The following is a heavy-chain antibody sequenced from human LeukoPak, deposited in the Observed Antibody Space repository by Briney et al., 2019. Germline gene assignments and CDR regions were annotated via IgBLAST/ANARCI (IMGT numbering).Heavy chain of an antibody. D-gene: IGHD2-15*01. CDR3: ARGARGGSYAFDI. CDR2: ISGTGTT. CDR1: GGSVGSYY. J-gene: IGHJ3*02. Sequence: SETLSLTCTVSGGSVGSYYWTWIRQPAGKPMEWLGRISGTGTTNYNPSLKSRLTMSVDTSKNQFSLRLTSVTAADTAVYYCARGARGGSYAFDIWGQGSRVIVSS. V-gene: IGHV4-4*07.